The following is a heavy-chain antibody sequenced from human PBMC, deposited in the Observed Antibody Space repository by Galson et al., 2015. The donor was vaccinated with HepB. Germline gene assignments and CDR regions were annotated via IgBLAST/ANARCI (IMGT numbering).Heavy chain of an antibody. CDR1: GLTVSSNY. D-gene: IGHD4-11*01. CDR3: ATYYSSDY. V-gene: IGHV3-53*01. Sequence: SLRLSCAASGLTVSSNYMSWVRQAPGKGLEWVSVIHRGGSTYYADSVKGRFTISRDYSKNTLYLQMNSLRAKDTAVYYCATYYSSDYWGQGTLVTVSS. CDR2: IHRGGST. J-gene: IGHJ4*02.